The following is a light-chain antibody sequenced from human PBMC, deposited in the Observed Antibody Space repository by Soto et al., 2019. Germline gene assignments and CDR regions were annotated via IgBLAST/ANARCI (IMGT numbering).Light chain of an antibody. CDR1: ESSSSW. CDR2: KAS. J-gene: IGKJ1*01. Sequence: IQVTQAPPTLSASAPDRVTLTCRASESSSSWVAWYQQKPGKAPKILMYKASSLESGVPSRFSGSGSGTEFTLTISSLQPDDFATYYCQQYNSYSWTFGQGTKVDIK. CDR3: QQYNSYSWT. V-gene: IGKV1-5*03.